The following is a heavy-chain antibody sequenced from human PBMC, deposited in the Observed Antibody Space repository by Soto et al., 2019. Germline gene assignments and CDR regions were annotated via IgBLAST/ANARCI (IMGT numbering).Heavy chain of an antibody. V-gene: IGHV4-59*01. CDR2: IFYRGST. J-gene: IGHJ5*02. CDR1: GGSISNYY. Sequence: LSLTCTVSGGSISNYYWSWIRQPPGRGLEWIGHIFYRGSTNYNPALKSRVTISVDTSKSQFSLKLSSVTAADTAVYYCAKDSGYNYGYFRWFDPWGQGTLVTVSS. D-gene: IGHD5-18*01. CDR3: AKDSGYNYGYFRWFDP.